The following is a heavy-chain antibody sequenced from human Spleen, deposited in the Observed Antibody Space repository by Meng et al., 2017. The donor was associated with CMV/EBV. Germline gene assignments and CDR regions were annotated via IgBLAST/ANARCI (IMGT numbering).Heavy chain of an antibody. CDR1: RGSITRGSDY. J-gene: IGHJ4*02. Sequence: VRLHDSSPGLLQLSTTLTLTCMVSRGSITRGSDYWSSIRRPAGKGVEWIGRIYTSGSTNYNPSLKRRVTISVDTYKNQLSLKLSSVTAADTAVYYCARGGVVEFYYFDYWGQGTLVTVSS. D-gene: IGHD2-2*01. CDR2: IYTSGST. V-gene: IGHV4-61*02. CDR3: ARGGVVEFYYFDY.